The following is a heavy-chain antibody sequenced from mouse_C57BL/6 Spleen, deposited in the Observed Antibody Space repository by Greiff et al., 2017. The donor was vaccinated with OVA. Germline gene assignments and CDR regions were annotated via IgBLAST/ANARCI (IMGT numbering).Heavy chain of an antibody. CDR1: GYAFTNYL. CDR2: INPGSGGT. J-gene: IGHJ2*01. CDR3: ARSTITTVPDY. V-gene: IGHV1-54*01. Sequence: VQLQQSGAELVRPGTSVKVSCKASGYAFTNYLIEWVKQRPGQGLEWIGVINPGSGGTNYNEKFKGKATLTADKSSSTAYMQLSSLTSEDSAVYFCARSTITTVPDYWGQGTTLTVSS. D-gene: IGHD1-1*01.